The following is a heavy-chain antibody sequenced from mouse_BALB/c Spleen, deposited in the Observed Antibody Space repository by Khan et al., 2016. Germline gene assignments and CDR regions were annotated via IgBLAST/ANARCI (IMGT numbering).Heavy chain of an antibody. D-gene: IGHD2-12*01. CDR1: GFSLTGYG. V-gene: IGHV2-6-7*01. Sequence: QVQLKESGPGLVAPSQSLSITCTVSGFSLTGYGVNWVRQPPGKGLEWLGKIWADGRTDYNSALKSRVSISKDNSKSQVVLKMNSLQTDDTANYYCSSEYDGFAYWGQGTLVIVSA. J-gene: IGHJ3*01. CDR3: SSEYDGFAY. CDR2: IWADGRT.